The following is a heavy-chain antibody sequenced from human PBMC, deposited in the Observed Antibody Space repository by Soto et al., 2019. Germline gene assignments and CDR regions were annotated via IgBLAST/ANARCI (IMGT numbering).Heavy chain of an antibody. CDR3: ARDSPGYGDYVLFDD. D-gene: IGHD4-17*01. V-gene: IGHV6-1*01. CDR2: TYYRSKWSN. CDR1: GDSVSSNSVA. J-gene: IGHJ4*02. Sequence: PSQTLSLTCAISGDSVSSNSVAWNWIRQSPSRGLEWLGRTYYRSKWSNDYAVSVKSRITISPDTSKNQFSLQLDSVTPEDTAVYYCARDSPGYGDYVLFDDWGQGTLVTVSS.